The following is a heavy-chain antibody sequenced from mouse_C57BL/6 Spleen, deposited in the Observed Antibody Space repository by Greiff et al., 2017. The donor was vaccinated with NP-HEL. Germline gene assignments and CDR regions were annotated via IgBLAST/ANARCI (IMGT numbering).Heavy chain of an antibody. CDR1: GYTFTDYY. D-gene: IGHD1-2*01. J-gene: IGHJ4*01. Sequence: EVQLQQSGPELVKPGASVKISCKASGYTFTDYYMNWVKQSHGKSLEWIGDINPNNGGTSYNQKFKGKATLTVDKSSSTAYMELRSLTSEDSAVYYCARGGDSLRRNYAMDYWGQGTSVTVSS. V-gene: IGHV1-26*01. CDR3: ARGGDSLRRNYAMDY. CDR2: INPNNGGT.